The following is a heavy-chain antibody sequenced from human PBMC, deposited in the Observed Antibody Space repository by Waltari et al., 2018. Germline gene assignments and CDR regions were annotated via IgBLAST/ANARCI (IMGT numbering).Heavy chain of an antibody. CDR3: ARDQGFYLFSRLTWFDP. CDR1: GGSVSSTSYN. Sequence: QLQLQESGPGLVKASETLSLTCIVSGGSVSSTSYNWGWIRQPPGKGLEWIGSIYYSGRTYYNPSLKSRVTISIDTSKNQFSLKLASVTAADTAVYYCARDQGFYLFSRLTWFDPWGQGTLVTVSS. D-gene: IGHD2-2*01. J-gene: IGHJ5*02. V-gene: IGHV4-39*07. CDR2: IYYSGRT.